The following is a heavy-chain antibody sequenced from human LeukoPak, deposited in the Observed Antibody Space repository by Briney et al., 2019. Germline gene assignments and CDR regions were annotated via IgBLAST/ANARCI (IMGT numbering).Heavy chain of an antibody. CDR2: IYYSGST. V-gene: IGHV4-59*08. D-gene: IGHD3-16*02. CDR3: ASSLYLPPYFDY. Sequence: SETLSLTCTVSGGSINSYYWSWIRQPPGKGLEWIGYIYYSGSTNYNPSLKSRVTISVDTSKNQFSLKLSSVTAADTAVYYCASSLYLPPYFDYWGQGTLVTVSS. J-gene: IGHJ4*02. CDR1: GGSINSYY.